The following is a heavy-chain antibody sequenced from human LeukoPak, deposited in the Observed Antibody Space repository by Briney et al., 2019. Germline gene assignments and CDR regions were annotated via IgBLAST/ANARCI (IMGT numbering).Heavy chain of an antibody. V-gene: IGHV4-4*09. CDR2: IYTSETT. Sequence: SETLSLTCTVSGASLSSHYWSWIRQPPGKGLEWIGYIYTSETTNFNPALRSRVTISIDTSKNQVSLRLSSVTAADTALYYCARHRSPSSLSFFDIWGQGMLVIVSS. CDR3: ARHRSPSSLSFFDI. D-gene: IGHD2-2*01. J-gene: IGHJ4*02. CDR1: GASLSSHY.